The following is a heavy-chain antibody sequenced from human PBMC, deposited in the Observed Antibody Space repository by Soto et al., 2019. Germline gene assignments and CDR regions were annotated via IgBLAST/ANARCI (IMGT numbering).Heavy chain of an antibody. CDR1: GGSISSYY. Sequence: QVQLQESGPGLVKPSETLSLTCTVSGGSISSYYWSWIRQPPGRGLEWIGYIYYSGSTNYNPSLNGRVTIPVDTSKTQFPVKLSFVPAADTAVYYCPRGRIGSFYWGQGPLFTFSS. D-gene: IGHD2-15*01. V-gene: IGHV4-59*01. CDR3: PRGRIGSFY. J-gene: IGHJ4*02. CDR2: IYYSGST.